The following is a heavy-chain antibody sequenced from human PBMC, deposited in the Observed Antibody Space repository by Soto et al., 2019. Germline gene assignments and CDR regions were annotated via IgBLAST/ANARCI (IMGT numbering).Heavy chain of an antibody. V-gene: IGHV4-30-4*08. Sequence: QVQLQQSGPGLVKPSQTLSLTCTVSGGSISGDYYHWTWIRQSPGKGLEWIGYIHFSGSVLYNASFKIRPTISVDTSKNPFSLHLRSVTAAATAVYFCAREDDGGDRDYYGFDVWGQGTTVTVSS. D-gene: IGHD2-21*02. CDR3: AREDDGGDRDYYGFDV. J-gene: IGHJ6*02. CDR2: IHFSGSV. CDR1: GGSISGDYYH.